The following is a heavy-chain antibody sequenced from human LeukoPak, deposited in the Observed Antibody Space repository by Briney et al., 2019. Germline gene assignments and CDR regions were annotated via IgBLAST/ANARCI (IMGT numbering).Heavy chain of an antibody. CDR2: IIPIFGTA. V-gene: IGHV1-69*13. Sequence: ASVKVSCKASGGAFSRYAISWVRQAPGHGLEWMGGIIPIFGTANYAQKFQGRVTITADESTSTAYMELSSLRSEDTAVYYCARGDTVTNGYFDLWXXXTLVTVSS. CDR3: ARGDTVTNGYFDL. CDR1: GGAFSRYA. J-gene: IGHJ2*01. D-gene: IGHD4-17*01.